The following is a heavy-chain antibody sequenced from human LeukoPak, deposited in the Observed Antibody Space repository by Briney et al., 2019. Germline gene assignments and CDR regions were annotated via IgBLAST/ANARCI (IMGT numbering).Heavy chain of an antibody. D-gene: IGHD3-10*01. V-gene: IGHV1-8*02. CDR1: GYTFTSYG. J-gene: IGHJ5*02. CDR2: MNPNSGNT. CDR3: ARDRVMVRGVDWFDP. Sequence: ASVTVSCKASGYTFTSYGISWVRQAPGQGLEWMGWMNPNSGNTGYAQKFQGRVTMTRNTSISTAYMELSSLRSEDTAVYYCARDRVMVRGVDWFDPWGQGTLVTVSS.